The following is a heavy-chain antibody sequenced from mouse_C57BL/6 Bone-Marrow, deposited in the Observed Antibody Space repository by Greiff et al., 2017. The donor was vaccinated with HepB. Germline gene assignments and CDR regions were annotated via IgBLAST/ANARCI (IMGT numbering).Heavy chain of an antibody. CDR2: IDPSDSYT. CDR1: GYTFTSYW. Sequence: VQLQQPGAELVMPGASVKLSCKASGYTFTSYWMHWVKQRPGQGLEWIGEIDPSDSYTNYNQKFKGKSTLTVDKSSSTAYMQLSSLTSEDSAVYYCARAGYGNSVDYWGQGTTLTVSS. CDR3: ARAGYGNSVDY. D-gene: IGHD2-10*02. V-gene: IGHV1-69*01. J-gene: IGHJ2*01.